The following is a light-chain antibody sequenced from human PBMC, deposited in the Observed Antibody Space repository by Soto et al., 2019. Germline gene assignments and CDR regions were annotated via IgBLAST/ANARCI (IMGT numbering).Light chain of an antibody. CDR3: QQYNNWPSWT. CDR1: QTISSW. Sequence: DIQMTQSPSTLSGSVGDRVTITCRASQTISSWLAWYQQKPGKAPKLLIYKASTLKSGVSSRFSGSGSGTEFTLTISSMQSEDFAVYYCQQYNNWPSWTFGQGTKVDIK. J-gene: IGKJ1*01. V-gene: IGKV1-5*03. CDR2: KAS.